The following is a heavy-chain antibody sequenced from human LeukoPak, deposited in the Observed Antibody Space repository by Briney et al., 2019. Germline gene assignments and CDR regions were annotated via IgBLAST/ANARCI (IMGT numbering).Heavy chain of an antibody. Sequence: GGSLRLSCAVSGFNVGSNYMSWFRQPPGKGLEWVSSISGGGGITYYADSVKGRFTISRDNSKNTLYLQMNGLRAEDTAVYYCAKVLRPDTVTTYEYFQHWGQGTLVTVSS. J-gene: IGHJ1*01. D-gene: IGHD4-17*01. CDR3: AKVLRPDTVTTYEYFQH. CDR2: ISGGGGIT. CDR1: GFNVGSNY. V-gene: IGHV3-23*01.